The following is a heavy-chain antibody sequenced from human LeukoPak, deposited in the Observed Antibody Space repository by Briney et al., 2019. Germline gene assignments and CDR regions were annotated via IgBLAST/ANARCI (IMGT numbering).Heavy chain of an antibody. V-gene: IGHV1-2*02. CDR1: GYTFTGYY. D-gene: IGHD3-16*02. CDR2: ISPTNGAT. CDR3: ARAPWGHYHYPFDR. J-gene: IGHJ4*02. Sequence: ASVKVSCKTSGYTFTGYYMHWVRQAPGQGLEWMGWISPTNGATSYAQKFHGRVTMTRDTPISTAYMELTRLTSDDTAVYYCARAPWGHYHYPFDRWGQGSLVRVSS.